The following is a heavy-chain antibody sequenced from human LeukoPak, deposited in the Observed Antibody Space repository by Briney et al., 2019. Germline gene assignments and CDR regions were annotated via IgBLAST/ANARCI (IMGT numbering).Heavy chain of an antibody. Sequence: GGSLRLSCAASGFTVSSNYMTWVRQAPGKGLEWVPVIYSGGSTNYADSVKGRFTISRDTTKNTLYLQMNSRRAEDTGVYYCARGMVRGVLWYWGQGTLVTVSS. D-gene: IGHD3-10*01. J-gene: IGHJ4*02. CDR2: IYSGGST. V-gene: IGHV3-53*01. CDR3: ARGMVRGVLWY. CDR1: GFTVSSNY.